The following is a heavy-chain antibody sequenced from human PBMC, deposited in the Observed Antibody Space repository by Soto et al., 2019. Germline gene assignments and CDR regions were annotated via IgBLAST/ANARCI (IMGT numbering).Heavy chain of an antibody. CDR3: ARVEIAARWDYYYYMDV. D-gene: IGHD6-6*01. V-gene: IGHV4-31*03. CDR1: GGSISSGGYY. CDR2: IYYSGST. Sequence: SETLSLTCTVSGGSISSGGYYWSWIRQHPGKGLEWIGYIYYSGSTYYNPSLKSRVTISVDTSKNQFSLKLSSVTAADTAVYYCARVEIAARWDYYYYMDVWGKGTTVTVSS. J-gene: IGHJ6*03.